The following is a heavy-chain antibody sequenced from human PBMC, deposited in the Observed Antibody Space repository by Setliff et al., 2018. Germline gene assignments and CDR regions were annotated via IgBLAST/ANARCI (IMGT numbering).Heavy chain of an antibody. Sequence: SETLSLTCTVSGGSISSGNYYWSWIRQPAGKGLEWIGHIQTSGTTYYNPSLESRITMSVDTSNNRFSLKLTSVTAADTAIYYCASRRTGPGGWFDYWGQGTLVTVSS. CDR1: GGSISSGNYY. V-gene: IGHV4-61*09. D-gene: IGHD1-26*01. CDR2: IQTSGTT. CDR3: ASRRTGPGGWFDY. J-gene: IGHJ5*01.